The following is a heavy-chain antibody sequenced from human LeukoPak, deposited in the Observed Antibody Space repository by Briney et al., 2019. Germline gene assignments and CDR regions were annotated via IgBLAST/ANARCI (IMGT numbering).Heavy chain of an antibody. CDR1: GFTFDDYA. CDR3: TTDYGHGT. D-gene: IGHD1-1*01. J-gene: IGHJ5*02. V-gene: IGHV3-15*01. CDR2: IRSKTDGGTT. Sequence: TSGRSLRLSCAASGFTFDDYAMHWVRQAPGKGLEWVGRIRSKTDGGTTDYAAPVKGRLTISRDDSTNTLYLHMNSLKTDDTAVYYCTTDYGHGTWGQGTLVTVSS.